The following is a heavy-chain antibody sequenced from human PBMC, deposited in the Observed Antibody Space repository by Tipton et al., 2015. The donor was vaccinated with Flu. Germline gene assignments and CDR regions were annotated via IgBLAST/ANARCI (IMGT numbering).Heavy chain of an antibody. CDR2: IYYSGST. Sequence: GLVKPSETLSLTCAVSGGSISSGGAYWSWIRQHPGKGLEWIGGIYYSGSTYKNPSLTSRVTISVDRSKNQFSLNLKSVTAADTAVYYCVRDQGFGDELTYDYYGMDVWGQGTTVTVSS. J-gene: IGHJ6*02. CDR1: GGSISSGGAY. V-gene: IGHV4-31*11. D-gene: IGHD3-10*01. CDR3: VRDQGFGDELTYDYYGMDV.